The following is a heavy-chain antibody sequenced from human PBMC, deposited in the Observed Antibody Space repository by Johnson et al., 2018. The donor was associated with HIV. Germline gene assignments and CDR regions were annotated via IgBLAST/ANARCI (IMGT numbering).Heavy chain of an antibody. CDR3: AKDKGVWGFDAFDI. D-gene: IGHD3-16*01. J-gene: IGHJ3*02. Sequence: QVQLVESGGGLIQPGGSLRLSCAASGFTFSSYGMHWLRQAPGKGLEWVSVISSGGSTSYPDSVKGRFTISRDNSKNTPYLQMNSLRAEDTAVYYCAKDKGVWGFDAFDIWGQGTMVTVSS. CDR1: GFTFSSYG. V-gene: IGHV3-NL1*01. CDR2: ISSGGST.